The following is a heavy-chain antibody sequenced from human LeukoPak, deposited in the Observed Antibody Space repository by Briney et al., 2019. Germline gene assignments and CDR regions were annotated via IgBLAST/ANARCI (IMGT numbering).Heavy chain of an antibody. D-gene: IGHD2-2*01. V-gene: IGHV4-61*02. J-gene: IGHJ5*02. CDR1: GGSISSGSYY. Sequence: SQTLSLTCTVSGGSISSGSYYWSWIRQPAGKGLEWIGRIYTSGSTNYNPSLKSRVTISVDTSKNQFSLKLSSVTAADTAVYYCARNSFPCTSCYHIGNWFDPWGQGTLVTVSS. CDR3: ARNSFPCTSCYHIGNWFDP. CDR2: IYTSGST.